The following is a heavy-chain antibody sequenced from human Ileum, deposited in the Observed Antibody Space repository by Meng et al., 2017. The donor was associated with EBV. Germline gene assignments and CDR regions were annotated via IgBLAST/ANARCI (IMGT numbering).Heavy chain of an antibody. Sequence: QVQLLQSGAESKKPWASVKVSCKTSGNIFSIHAISWLRQAPGQGLEWMGWISTYNGDTNYEQKLQDRVTITTDTSTSTAYMELRSLRSDDTAMYYCARDPSNSAGRRTYFDYWGQGTLVTVSS. CDR3: ARDPSNSAGRRTYFDY. D-gene: IGHD3-10*01. V-gene: IGHV1-18*01. J-gene: IGHJ4*02. CDR2: ISTYNGDT. CDR1: GNIFSIHA.